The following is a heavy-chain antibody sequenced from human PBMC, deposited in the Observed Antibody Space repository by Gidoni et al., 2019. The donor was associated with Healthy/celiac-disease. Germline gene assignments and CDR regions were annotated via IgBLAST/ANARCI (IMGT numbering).Heavy chain of an antibody. CDR2: IKSKTDGGTT. CDR3: TTDRPDD. V-gene: IGHV3-15*02. Sequence: EVQLVESVGALVMPGGSLSLSCAAAGFTFSTAWSGGVRQAPGKGLEWVGRIKSKTDGGTTDYAATVKGRFTITRDDSKNTLYLQMNRLKTDDTAVYYCTTDRPDDWGQGTLVTVSS. J-gene: IGHJ4*02. CDR1: GFTFSTAW.